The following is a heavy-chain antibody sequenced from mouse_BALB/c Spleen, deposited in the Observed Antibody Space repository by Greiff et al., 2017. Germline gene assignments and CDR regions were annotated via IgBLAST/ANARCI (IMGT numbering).Heavy chain of an antibody. CDR3: ARDKTTVVGRSFDY. CDR1: GFSLTSYG. CDR2: IWAGGST. D-gene: IGHD1-1*01. J-gene: IGHJ2*01. Sequence: QVQLTDSGPGLLAPSQSLSIPCTVSGFSLTSYGVPWVRQPPGKGLEWLGVIWAGGSTNYNSALMSRLSISKDNSKSQVFLKMNSLQTDDTAMYYCARDKTTVVGRSFDYWGQGTTLTVSS. V-gene: IGHV2-9*02.